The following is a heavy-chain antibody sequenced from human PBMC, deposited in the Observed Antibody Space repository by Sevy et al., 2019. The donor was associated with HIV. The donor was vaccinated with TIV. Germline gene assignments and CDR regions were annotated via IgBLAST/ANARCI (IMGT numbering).Heavy chain of an antibody. Sequence: LSLTCAASGFTFSSYSMNWVRQAPEKGLEWITYVSSAGSTIYYADSVKGRFTISRDNAMNSLYLQMNSLRAEDTAVYYCAREDHTSTWNWFDPWGRGTLVTVSS. D-gene: IGHD6-13*01. J-gene: IGHJ5*02. CDR2: VSSAGSTI. CDR1: GFTFSSYS. V-gene: IGHV3-48*01. CDR3: AREDHTSTWNWFDP.